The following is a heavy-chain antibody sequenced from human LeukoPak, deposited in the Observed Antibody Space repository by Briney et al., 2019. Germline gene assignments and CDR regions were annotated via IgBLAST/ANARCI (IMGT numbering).Heavy chain of an antibody. CDR2: INPNSGGT. CDR3: ARVWYYYDSSGYYYVFDY. J-gene: IGHJ4*02. CDR1: GYTFTGYY. V-gene: IGHV1-2*02. Sequence: ASVKVSCKASGYTFTGYYMHWVRQAPGQGLEWMGWINPNSGGTNYAQKFQGRVTMTRDTSISTAYMELSRLRSDDTAVYYCARVWYYYDSSGYYYVFDYWGQGTLVTVSS. D-gene: IGHD3-22*01.